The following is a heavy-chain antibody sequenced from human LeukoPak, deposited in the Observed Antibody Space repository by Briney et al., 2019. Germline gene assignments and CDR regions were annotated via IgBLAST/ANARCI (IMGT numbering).Heavy chain of an antibody. J-gene: IGHJ4*02. D-gene: IGHD6-13*01. CDR3: ARDGMSSSSWYDRPEGKFDY. CDR1: AFIFSGHW. Sequence: GGSLRLSCEGSAFIFSGHWMNWVRQAPGKGLEWVAVISYDGSNKYYADSVKGRFTISRDNSKNTLYLQMNSLRAEDTAVYYCARDGMSSSSWYDRPEGKFDYWGQGTLVTVSS. CDR2: ISYDGSNK. V-gene: IGHV3-30-3*01.